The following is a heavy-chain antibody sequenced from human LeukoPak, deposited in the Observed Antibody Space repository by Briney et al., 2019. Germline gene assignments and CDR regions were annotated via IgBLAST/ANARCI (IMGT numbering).Heavy chain of an antibody. CDR2: INTDGSST. Sequence: GGSLRLSCAASGFIFSSYWMHWVRHAPGKGLAWVSRINTDGSSTSYADSVKGRFTISRDNAKNTLYLQMNSLRAEDTAVYYCARESTDSSGYYSAAVDYWGQGTLVTVSS. CDR3: ARESTDSSGYYSAAVDY. D-gene: IGHD3-22*01. CDR1: GFIFSSYW. J-gene: IGHJ4*02. V-gene: IGHV3-74*01.